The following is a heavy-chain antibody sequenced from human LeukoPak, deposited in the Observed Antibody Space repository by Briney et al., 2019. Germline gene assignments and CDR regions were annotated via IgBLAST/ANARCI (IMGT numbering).Heavy chain of an antibody. CDR2: ISYDGSNK. J-gene: IGHJ4*02. D-gene: IGHD3-22*01. CDR1: GFTFSSYA. Sequence: GRSLRLSCAASGFTFSSYAMHWVRQAPGKGLEWVAVISYDGSNKYYADSVKGRFTISRDNSKNTLYLQMNSLRAEDTAVYYCSRDVNYYDSSGYSHWGQGTLVTVSS. CDR3: SRDVNYYDSSGYSH. V-gene: IGHV3-30-3*01.